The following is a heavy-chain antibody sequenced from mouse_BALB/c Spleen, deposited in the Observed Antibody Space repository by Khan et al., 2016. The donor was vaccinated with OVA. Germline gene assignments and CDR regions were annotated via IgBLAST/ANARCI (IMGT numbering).Heavy chain of an antibody. CDR2: INPHIGET. J-gene: IGHJ2*01. Sequence: EVQLQQSGPELVRPGASVKISCKASGYSFTGYFMNWVMQSHGKSLEWIGRINPHIGETFYNQKFKDKATLNVDESSNPAHMELRSLAADDSSVYYCTRIDRSVLYYWGQGTTLTVSS. CDR1: GYSFTGYF. CDR3: TRIDRSVLYY. D-gene: IGHD1-1*01. V-gene: IGHV1-20*02.